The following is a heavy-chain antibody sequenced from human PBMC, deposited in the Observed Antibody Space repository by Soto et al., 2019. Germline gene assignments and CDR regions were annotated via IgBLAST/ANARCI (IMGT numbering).Heavy chain of an antibody. V-gene: IGHV1-18*01. CDR1: GYTFTSYG. CDR3: ARDVARDYYDSSGYPVTGIINYFDY. J-gene: IGHJ4*02. Sequence: ASVKVSCKASGYTFTSYGISWVRQAPGQGLEWMGWISAYNGNTNYAQKLQGRVTMTTDTSTSTAYMELRSLRSDDTAVYYCARDVARDYYDSSGYPVTGIINYFDYWGQGTLVTV. D-gene: IGHD3-22*01. CDR2: ISAYNGNT.